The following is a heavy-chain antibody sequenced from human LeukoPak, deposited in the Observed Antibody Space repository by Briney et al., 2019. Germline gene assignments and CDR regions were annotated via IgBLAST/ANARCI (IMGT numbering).Heavy chain of an antibody. D-gene: IGHD6-13*01. V-gene: IGHV3-74*01. Sequence: GGSLRLSCVASGFTFSSYWMYWVRQAPGKGLMWVSRINTDGSSAAYADSVKGRFTISRDNAKNTLYLQMSGLRAEDTAVYYCARDRAASDLDYWGQGTLVTVSS. J-gene: IGHJ4*02. CDR3: ARDRAASDLDY. CDR2: INTDGSSA. CDR1: GFTFSSYW.